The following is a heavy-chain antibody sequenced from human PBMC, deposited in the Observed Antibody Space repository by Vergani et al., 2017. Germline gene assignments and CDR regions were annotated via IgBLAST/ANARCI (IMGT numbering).Heavy chain of an antibody. CDR1: GFTFSSYS. CDR3: ARVRGGPSYYYYYGMDV. J-gene: IGHJ6*02. Sequence: VQLVESGGGVVQPGGSLRLSCAASGFTFSSYSMNWVRQAPGKGLEWVSSISSSSSYIYYADSVKGRFTISRDNAKNSLYLQMNSLRAEDTAVYYCARVRGGPSYYYYYGMDVWGQGTTVTVSS. D-gene: IGHD6-25*01. V-gene: IGHV3-21*01. CDR2: ISSSSSYI.